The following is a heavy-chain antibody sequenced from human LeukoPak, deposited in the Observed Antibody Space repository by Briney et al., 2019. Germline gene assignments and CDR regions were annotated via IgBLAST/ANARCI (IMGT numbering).Heavy chain of an antibody. CDR2: MNPNSGNT. CDR3: ARLWSRGSGSYPRNNDY. D-gene: IGHD3-10*01. J-gene: IGHJ4*02. V-gene: IGHV1-8*01. Sequence: ASVTVSCKASGYTFTSYDINWVRQATGQGLEWMGWMNPNSGNTGYAQKFQGRVTMTRNTSISTAYMELSSLRSEDTAVYYCARLWSRGSGSYPRNNDYWGQGTLVTVSS. CDR1: GYTFTSYD.